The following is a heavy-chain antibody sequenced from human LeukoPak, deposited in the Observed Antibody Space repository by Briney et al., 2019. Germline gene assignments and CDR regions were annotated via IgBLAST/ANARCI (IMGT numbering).Heavy chain of an antibody. V-gene: IGHV3-23*01. Sequence: PGGSLRLSCAASGFTFSSYAMSWVRQAPGKGLGWVSAISGSGGSTYYADSVKGRFTISRDNSKNTLYLQMNSLRAEDTAVYYCANPVLDNFWSGYSPWAFDYWGQGTLVTVSS. CDR3: ANPVLDNFWSGYSPWAFDY. D-gene: IGHD3-3*01. CDR2: ISGSGGST. J-gene: IGHJ4*02. CDR1: GFTFSSYA.